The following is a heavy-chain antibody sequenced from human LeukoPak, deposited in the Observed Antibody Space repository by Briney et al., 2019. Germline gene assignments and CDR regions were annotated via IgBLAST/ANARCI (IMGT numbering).Heavy chain of an antibody. Sequence: ASVRVSCKASGYTFSTYGISWVRQAPGQGLEWMGWISASNGITNSAWKFQGRVTMTTDTSTTTAYMELRNLRFDDTAMYYCARETSGRYEGPIDYWGQGTLVTVSS. D-gene: IGHD6-19*01. V-gene: IGHV1-18*01. CDR2: ISASNGIT. CDR1: GYTFSTYG. CDR3: ARETSGRYEGPIDY. J-gene: IGHJ4*02.